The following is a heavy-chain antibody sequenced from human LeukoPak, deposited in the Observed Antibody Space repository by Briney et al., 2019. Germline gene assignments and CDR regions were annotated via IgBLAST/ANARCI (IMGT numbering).Heavy chain of an antibody. CDR3: AKKSLNRITIFGVVSGYFDY. J-gene: IGHJ4*02. V-gene: IGHV1-18*01. CDR1: GYTFTSYG. Sequence: VASVKVSCKASGYTFTSYGISWVRQAPGQGLEWMGWISAYNGNTNYAQKLQGRVTMTTDTSTSTAYMELRSLRSDDTAVYYCAKKSLNRITIFGVVSGYFDYWGQGTLVTVSS. D-gene: IGHD3-3*01. CDR2: ISAYNGNT.